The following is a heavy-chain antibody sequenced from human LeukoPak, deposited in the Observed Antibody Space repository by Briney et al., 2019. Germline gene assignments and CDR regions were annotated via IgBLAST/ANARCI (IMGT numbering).Heavy chain of an antibody. J-gene: IGHJ3*02. D-gene: IGHD2-15*01. Sequence: NPGGSLRLSCAASGFTFGNAWMSWVRQAPGKGLEWVGRIKSKTDGGTTDYAAPVKGRFTISRDDSKNTLYLQMNSLKTEDTAVYYCTTSPQVVVVRDIWGQGTMVTVSS. CDR2: IKSKTDGGTT. CDR3: TTSPQVVVVRDI. CDR1: GFTFGNAW. V-gene: IGHV3-15*01.